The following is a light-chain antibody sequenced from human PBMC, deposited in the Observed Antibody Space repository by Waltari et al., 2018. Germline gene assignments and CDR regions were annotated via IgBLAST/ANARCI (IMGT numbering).Light chain of an antibody. CDR1: NSNIANTY. Sequence: QSVLNQPPSVSGTPGQTVTISCSGSNSNIANTYEYWYQQLPGMAPKLLIYRNNQRPSGVPDRFSGSRSGTSASLAISGLRSEDEAHYSCAIWDDGVIFGGGTKLTVL. J-gene: IGLJ2*01. V-gene: IGLV1-47*01. CDR3: AIWDDGVI. CDR2: RNN.